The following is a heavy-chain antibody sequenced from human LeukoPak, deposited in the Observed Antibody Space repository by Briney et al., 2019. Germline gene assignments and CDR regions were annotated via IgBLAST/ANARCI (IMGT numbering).Heavy chain of an antibody. Sequence: GGSLRLSCAASGFTFSSYEMNWVRQAPGKGLEWVSYISSSGSTIYYADSVKGRFTISRDNAKNSLYLQMNSLRAEDTAVYYCAQDRAWGAYESWGRGTLVTVSS. CDR1: GFTFSSYE. D-gene: IGHD2-21*01. CDR2: ISSSGSTI. CDR3: AQDRAWGAYES. V-gene: IGHV3-48*03. J-gene: IGHJ5*02.